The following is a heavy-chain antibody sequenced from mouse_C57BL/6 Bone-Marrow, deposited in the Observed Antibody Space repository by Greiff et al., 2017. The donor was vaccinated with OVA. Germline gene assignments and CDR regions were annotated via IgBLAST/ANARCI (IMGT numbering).Heavy chain of an antibody. CDR2: IDPSDSYT. Sequence: QVQLQQPGAELVMPGASVKLSCKASGYTFTSYWMHWVKQRPGQGLEWIGEIDPSDSYTNYNQKFKGKSTLTVDKSSSTAYMQLSSLTSEDSAVYDCAKRGIYYGYAWFAYWGQGTLLTVSA. J-gene: IGHJ3*01. V-gene: IGHV1-69*01. CDR3: AKRGIYYGYAWFAY. CDR1: GYTFTSYW. D-gene: IGHD2-2*01.